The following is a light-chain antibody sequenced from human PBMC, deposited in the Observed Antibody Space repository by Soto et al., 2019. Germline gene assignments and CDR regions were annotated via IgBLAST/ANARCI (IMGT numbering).Light chain of an antibody. CDR3: QQRTNWPLIT. Sequence: EIVLTQSPATLSLSPGERATLSCRASQSVSSYLAWYQQKPGQAPRLLIYVASNRATGIPATFSGSGSGTDFTLTISSLEPEDFAVYYCQQRTNWPLITFCKGTRLEIK. J-gene: IGKJ5*01. CDR1: QSVSSY. CDR2: VAS. V-gene: IGKV3-11*01.